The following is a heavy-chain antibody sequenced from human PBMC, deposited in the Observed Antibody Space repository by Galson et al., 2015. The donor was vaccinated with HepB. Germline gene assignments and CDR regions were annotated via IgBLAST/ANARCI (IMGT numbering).Heavy chain of an antibody. Sequence: SLRLSCAASGFTFSTYGMHWVRQAPGKGLEWVALVSNDGAKKYYVDSVKGRFTISRDNSKNTLYLQVSSLRAEDTALYYCAKDPGAGYYDSSGYYYHNDYWGQGTLVTVSS. CDR2: VSNDGAKK. CDR3: AKDPGAGYYDSSGYYYHNDY. V-gene: IGHV3-30*18. J-gene: IGHJ4*02. D-gene: IGHD3-22*01. CDR1: GFTFSTYG.